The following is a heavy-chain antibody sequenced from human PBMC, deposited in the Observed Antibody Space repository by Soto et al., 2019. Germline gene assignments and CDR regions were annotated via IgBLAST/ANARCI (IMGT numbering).Heavy chain of an antibody. Sequence: ASVKVSCKATGYTFTDNDVSWVRQAPGQGLEWMGWISAYNGNTNYAQKLQGRVTMTTDTSTSTAYMELRSLRSDDTAVYYCARVGIQLWQHFDYWGQGTLVTLSS. CDR2: ISAYNGNT. CDR3: ARVGIQLWQHFDY. J-gene: IGHJ4*02. CDR1: GYTFTDND. V-gene: IGHV1-18*01. D-gene: IGHD5-18*01.